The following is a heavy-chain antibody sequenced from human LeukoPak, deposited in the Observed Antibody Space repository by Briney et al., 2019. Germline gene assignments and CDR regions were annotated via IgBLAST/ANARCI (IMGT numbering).Heavy chain of an antibody. Sequence: GGSLRLSCAASGFTFSSYAMSWVRQAPGKGLEWVSAISGSGGSTYYADSVKGRFTISRDNSKNTLYLQMNSLRAEDTAVYYCAKASDKTYYYDSSAADYFDYWGQGTLVTVSS. CDR3: AKASDKTYYYDSSAADYFDY. CDR1: GFTFSSYA. D-gene: IGHD3-22*01. CDR2: ISGSGGST. V-gene: IGHV3-23*01. J-gene: IGHJ4*02.